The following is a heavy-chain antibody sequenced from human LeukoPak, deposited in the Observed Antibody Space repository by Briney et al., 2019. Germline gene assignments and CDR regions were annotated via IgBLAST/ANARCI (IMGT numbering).Heavy chain of an antibody. V-gene: IGHV3-53*01. J-gene: IGHJ3*02. D-gene: IGHD1-26*01. CDR2: IYNSGGT. Sequence: GGSLRLSCAASGLTVSNNYMSWVRQAPGKGLEWVSVIYNSGGTNYADSVKGRFTISRVNSKNTLYLQMNSLRAEDTAVYYCARHTSREAFDIWGQGTMVTVSS. CDR1: GLTVSNNY. CDR3: ARHTSREAFDI.